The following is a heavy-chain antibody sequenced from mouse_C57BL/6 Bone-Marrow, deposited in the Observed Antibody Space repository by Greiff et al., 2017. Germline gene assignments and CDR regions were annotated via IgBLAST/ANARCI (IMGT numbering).Heavy chain of an antibody. CDR1: GFNINDAY. Sequence: QLQQSGAELVRPGASVKLSCTASGFNINDAYMHCVKPRPEQGLVWIGCIDPENGDTAYASKFQGKATITADTYYNTAYRQLSSLTSEDTDVYYCTTCFYEYEYYYAMDYWGKGTSVTVSS. V-gene: IGHV14-4*01. CDR2: IDPENGDT. J-gene: IGHJ4*01. CDR3: TTCFYEYEYYYAMDY. D-gene: IGHD2-4*01.